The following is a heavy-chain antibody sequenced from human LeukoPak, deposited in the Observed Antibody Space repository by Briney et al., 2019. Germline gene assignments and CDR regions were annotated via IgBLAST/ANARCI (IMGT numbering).Heavy chain of an antibody. D-gene: IGHD3-22*01. CDR1: GFTFSNYG. V-gene: IGHV3-30*18. Sequence: GGSLRLSCTASGFTFSNYGMHWVRQAPGKGLEWVAVISYDGSNEYYADSVKGRFTISRDNSKNTLFLQMNSLRPEDTAVYHCAKVALFSGYYPPFDYWGQGTLVAVSS. CDR3: AKVALFSGYYPPFDY. J-gene: IGHJ4*02. CDR2: ISYDGSNE.